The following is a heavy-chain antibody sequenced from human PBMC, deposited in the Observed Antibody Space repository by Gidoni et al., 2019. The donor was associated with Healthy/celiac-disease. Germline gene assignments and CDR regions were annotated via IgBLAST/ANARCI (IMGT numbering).Heavy chain of an antibody. V-gene: IGHV3-74*01. Sequence: EVQLVESGGCLVQPGGSLRLSLAASAFTFIRCWMHWVRQAPGKGLVWVSRINSDGSSTSYADSVKGRSTISRDNAKNTLYLQMNSLRAEDTAVYYCARATLGFDVGINHWGQGTMVTVSS. CDR3: ARATLGFDVGINH. CDR2: INSDGSST. J-gene: IGHJ3*01. CDR1: AFTFIRCW. D-gene: IGHD7-27*01.